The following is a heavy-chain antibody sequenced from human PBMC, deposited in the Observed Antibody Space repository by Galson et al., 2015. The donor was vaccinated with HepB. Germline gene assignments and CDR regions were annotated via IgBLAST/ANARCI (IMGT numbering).Heavy chain of an antibody. J-gene: IGHJ4*02. D-gene: IGHD3-16*01. Sequence: SLRLSCAASGFTFRDYYMNWIRQAPGKGLEWVSYITSSGNTKFYADSVKGRFIVSRDNAKNTLYLHMNSLRAGDSAVYYCARSLGGSRLDHWGQGTLVFVSS. CDR3: ARSLGGSRLDH. CDR2: ITSSGNTK. CDR1: GFTFRDYY. V-gene: IGHV3-11*01.